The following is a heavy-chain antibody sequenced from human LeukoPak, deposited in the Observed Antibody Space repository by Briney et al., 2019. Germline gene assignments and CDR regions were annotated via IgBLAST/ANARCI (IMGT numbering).Heavy chain of an antibody. V-gene: IGHV1-18*01. Sequence: ASVKVSCKASGYSFISYGISWVRQAPGQGLEWMGWISGHNGQTSYAQKLQGTVTMTPETSTSTVYMELRSLRSDDTAVYYCARWGPDFWSDYYPFDYWGQGTLVIVSS. CDR1: GYSFISYG. D-gene: IGHD3-3*01. CDR2: ISGHNGQT. J-gene: IGHJ4*02. CDR3: ARWGPDFWSDYYPFDY.